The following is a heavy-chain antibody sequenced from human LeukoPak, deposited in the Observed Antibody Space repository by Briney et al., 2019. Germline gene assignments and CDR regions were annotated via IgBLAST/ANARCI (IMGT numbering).Heavy chain of an antibody. V-gene: IGHV3-21*01. CDR3: ARGGTRGSCDY. D-gene: IGHD6-13*01. CDR1: GFSFSSYT. Sequence: GGSPRLSCAASGFSFSSYTMNWVRQAPGKGLEWVSSISSSSTYIYYADSVKGRFTISRDNAKNSLSLQMNSLRAEDTAVYYCARGGTRGSCDYWGQGTLVTVSS. J-gene: IGHJ4*02. CDR2: ISSSSTYI.